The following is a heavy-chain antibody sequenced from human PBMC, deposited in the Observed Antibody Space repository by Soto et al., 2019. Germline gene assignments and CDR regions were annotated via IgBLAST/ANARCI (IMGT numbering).Heavy chain of an antibody. CDR1: GYTFTSYY. Sequence: QVQLVQSGAEVKKPGASVKVSCKASGYTFTSYYMHWVRQAPGQGLEWMGIINPSGGSTSYAQKFQGRVTMTRDTSTSTVYMELSSLRSEDTAVYYCARVSTVRALFGAARPTYYFDYWGQGTLVTVSS. V-gene: IGHV1-46*01. D-gene: IGHD6-6*01. J-gene: IGHJ4*02. CDR3: ARVSTVRALFGAARPTYYFDY. CDR2: INPSGGST.